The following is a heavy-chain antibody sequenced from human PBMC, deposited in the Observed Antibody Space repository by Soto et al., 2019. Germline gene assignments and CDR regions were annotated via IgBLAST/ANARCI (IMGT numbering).Heavy chain of an antibody. CDR3: AKDNCISTSCYRLYNWFDP. V-gene: IGHV3-30*18. D-gene: IGHD2-2*01. Sequence: VHLVESGGGVVQPGRSLRLSCAASGFTFTSYGMHWVRQAPGKGLEWVAVISYAGSNKYYADSVKGRFTISRDNSKNTLYLQMNSLRAEDTAVYYCAKDNCISTSCYRLYNWFDPWGQGTLVTVSS. CDR2: ISYAGSNK. CDR1: GFTFTSYG. J-gene: IGHJ5*02.